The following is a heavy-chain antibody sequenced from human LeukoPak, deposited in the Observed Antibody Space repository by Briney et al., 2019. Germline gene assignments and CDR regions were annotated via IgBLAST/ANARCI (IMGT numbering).Heavy chain of an antibody. Sequence: SGGSLRLSCAASGFTFSSYAMSWVRQAPGKGLEWVSAISGSGGSTYYADSVKGRFTISRDNSKNTLYLQMNSLRAEDTAVYYCAKVKIVVVPAAPHGDAFDIWGQGTMVTVSS. J-gene: IGHJ3*02. CDR3: AKVKIVVVPAAPHGDAFDI. CDR2: ISGSGGST. D-gene: IGHD2-2*01. CDR1: GFTFSSYA. V-gene: IGHV3-23*01.